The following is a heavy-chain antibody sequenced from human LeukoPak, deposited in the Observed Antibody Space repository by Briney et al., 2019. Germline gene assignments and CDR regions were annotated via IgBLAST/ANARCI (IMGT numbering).Heavy chain of an antibody. V-gene: IGHV4-34*01. J-gene: IGHJ3*02. CDR3: ARARRPGWGLRNAFDI. CDR1: GASINSFY. D-gene: IGHD2-21*01. Sequence: SETLSLTCSVSGASINSFYWSWIRQPPGKGLEWVGEINHSGSTNYNPSLKSRVTISVDTSKNQFSLKLSSVTAADTAVYYCARARRPGWGLRNAFDIWGQGTMVTVSS. CDR2: INHSGST.